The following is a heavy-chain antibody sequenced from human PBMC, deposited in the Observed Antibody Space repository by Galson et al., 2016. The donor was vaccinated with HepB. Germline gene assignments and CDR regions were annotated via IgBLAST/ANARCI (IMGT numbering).Heavy chain of an antibody. Sequence: SVKVSCKASGYTFTGYYIHWVRQAPGQGLEWMGWVNPTSGGARYAQNFQGRVTMTRDTSISTAYMELSGLRSDDTAVYYCAGLFWASPYFDYWGQGALVTVSS. D-gene: IGHD3-9*01. V-gene: IGHV1-2*02. J-gene: IGHJ4*02. CDR3: AGLFWASPYFDY. CDR1: GYTFTGYY. CDR2: VNPTSGGA.